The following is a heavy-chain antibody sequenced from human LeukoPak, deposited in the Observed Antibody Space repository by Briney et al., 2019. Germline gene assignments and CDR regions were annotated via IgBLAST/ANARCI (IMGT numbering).Heavy chain of an antibody. CDR3: AGGSQWLDY. J-gene: IGHJ4*02. CDR2: INHSGST. D-gene: IGHD2-8*01. V-gene: IGHV4-34*01. CDR1: GGSFSGYY. Sequence: KPSETLSLTCGVSGGSFSGYYWGWIRQPPGKGLEWIGEINHSGSTNYNPSLKSRVTISGDTSKNQFSLKLSSVTAADTAVYYFAGGSQWLDYWGQGTLVTVSS.